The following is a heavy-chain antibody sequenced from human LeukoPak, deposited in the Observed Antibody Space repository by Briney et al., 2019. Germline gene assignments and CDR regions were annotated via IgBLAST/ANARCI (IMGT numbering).Heavy chain of an antibody. Sequence: SETLSLTCTVSGGSISSSSYYWGWIRQPPGKGLEWIGYIYYSGSTNYNATLKSRVTISVDTSKNQFSLKLSSVTAADTAVYYCARDEGHSDAFDIWGQGAMVTVSS. CDR1: GGSISSSSYY. J-gene: IGHJ3*02. CDR2: IYYSGST. CDR3: ARDEGHSDAFDI. V-gene: IGHV4-61*01.